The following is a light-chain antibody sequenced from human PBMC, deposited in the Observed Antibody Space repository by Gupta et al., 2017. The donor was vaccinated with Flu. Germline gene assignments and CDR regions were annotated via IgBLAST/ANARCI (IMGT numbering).Light chain of an antibody. CDR3: QQRNNWLLT. V-gene: IGKV3-11*01. CDR1: QSVGSY. CDR2: DAS. Sequence: EIVLTQSPATLSLSPGERATLSCRASQSVGSYLTWYQQKPGQAPRLLIYDASNRATGIPARLSGSGSGTSFSLTISSIETEDCAVYYCQQRNNWLLTFGGGTKMEIK. J-gene: IGKJ4*01.